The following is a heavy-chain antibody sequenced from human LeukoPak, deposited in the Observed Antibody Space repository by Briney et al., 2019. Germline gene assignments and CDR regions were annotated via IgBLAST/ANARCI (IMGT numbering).Heavy chain of an antibody. CDR1: GYAFTNYY. V-gene: IGHV1-46*01. CDR3: AREIGPIQLHLWGSAFDY. J-gene: IGHJ4*02. Sequence: ASVKVSCKASGYAFTNYYMHWVRQAPGQGLEWMGIINPRGGSTSYAQKFQGRVTMTRDTSTNTVYMDLSSLRSEDTAVYYCAREIGPIQLHLWGSAFDYWGQGTLVTVSS. CDR2: INPRGGST. D-gene: IGHD5-18*01.